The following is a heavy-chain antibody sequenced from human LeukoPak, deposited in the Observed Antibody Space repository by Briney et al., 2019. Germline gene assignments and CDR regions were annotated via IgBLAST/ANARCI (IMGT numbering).Heavy chain of an antibody. J-gene: IGHJ5*02. CDR3: ARHAYYDFVTGLFNP. D-gene: IGHD3/OR15-3a*01. CDR1: GGSISSGDYY. CDR2: IYYGGNT. V-gene: IGHV4-39*01. Sequence: SETLSLTCTVSGGSISSGDYYWSWIRQPPGKGLEWIGSIYYGGNTYYNSSLESRVTISVDTSKNHFSLRLSSVTAADTAVYYCARHAYYDFVTGLFNPWGQGTLVTVSS.